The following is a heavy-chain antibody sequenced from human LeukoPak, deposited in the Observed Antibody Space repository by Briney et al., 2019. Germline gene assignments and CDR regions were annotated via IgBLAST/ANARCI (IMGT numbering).Heavy chain of an antibody. D-gene: IGHD6-19*01. CDR2: IKTKIEGETT. V-gene: IGHV3-15*01. CDR1: GFTFSNAW. CDR3: TIDSNSGWSGY. J-gene: IGHJ4*02. Sequence: GGSLRLSCAASGFTFSNAWMSWVRQAPGKGLEWVGRIKTKIEGETTDYAAPMKGSFTISRDDSKNTLYLQMNSLKTEDTAVYYCTIDSNSGWSGYWGQGTLVTVSS.